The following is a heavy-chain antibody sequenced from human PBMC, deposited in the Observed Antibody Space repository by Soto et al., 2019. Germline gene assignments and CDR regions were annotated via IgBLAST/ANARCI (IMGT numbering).Heavy chain of an antibody. CDR2: ISSTGRP. V-gene: IGHV4-31*03. Sequence: ASETLSLTCSVSSVSINGGGFSWAWIRQSSGKGLEWIGSISSTGRPLNNPSLNGRVAMSLVTSKNQFSLRLRSLTAADTAVYYCARVNRGGYHHNRFAPSGQGTLVPVSS. CDR3: ARVNRGGYHHNRFAP. J-gene: IGHJ5*02. CDR1: SVSINGGGFS. D-gene: IGHD6-25*01.